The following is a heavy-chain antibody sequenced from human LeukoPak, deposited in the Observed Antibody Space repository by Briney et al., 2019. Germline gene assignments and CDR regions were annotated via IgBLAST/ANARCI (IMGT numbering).Heavy chain of an antibody. CDR2: IYPGDSDT. D-gene: IGHD1/OR15-1a*01. J-gene: IGHJ5*02. CDR3: ARHATEQDFDP. Sequence: GESLKISCKGSGYSFTSCWIGWVRPMPGKGLEWMGIIYPGDSDTRYTPSFQGQVTISADKSISTAYLQWSSLKASDTAMYYRARHATEQDFDPWGQGTLVTVSS. CDR1: GYSFTSCW. V-gene: IGHV5-51*01.